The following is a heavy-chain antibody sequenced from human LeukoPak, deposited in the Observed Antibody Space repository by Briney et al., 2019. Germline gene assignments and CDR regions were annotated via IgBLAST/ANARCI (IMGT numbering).Heavy chain of an antibody. CDR2: IFYSGST. V-gene: IGHV4-39*07. CDR3: ARAEVVGAHLRSGYFQH. D-gene: IGHD1-26*01. J-gene: IGHJ1*01. Sequence: PSETLSLTCTVSGGSISTNNYYWGWIRQPPGKGLEWIGNIFYSGSTYYSPSLKSRVTISVDKSKNQFSLNVSSVTAADTAVYYCARAEVVGAHLRSGYFQHWGQGTLVIVSS. CDR1: GGSISTNNYY.